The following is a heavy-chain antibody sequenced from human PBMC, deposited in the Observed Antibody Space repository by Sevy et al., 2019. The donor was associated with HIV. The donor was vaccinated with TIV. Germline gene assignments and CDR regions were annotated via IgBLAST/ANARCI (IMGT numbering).Heavy chain of an antibody. Sequence: GGSLRLSCAASGFTVSSNYMSWVRQAPGKGLEWVSVIYSGGSTYYADSVKGRFTTSRDNSKNTLYLQMNSLRAEDTAVYYCARVGLWRENAFDIWGQGTMVTVSS. D-gene: IGHD3-16*01. CDR2: IYSGGST. CDR1: GFTVSSNY. J-gene: IGHJ3*02. V-gene: IGHV3-53*01. CDR3: ARVGLWRENAFDI.